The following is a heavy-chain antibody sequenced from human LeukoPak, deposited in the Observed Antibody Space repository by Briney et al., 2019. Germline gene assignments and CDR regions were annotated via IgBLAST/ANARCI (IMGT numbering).Heavy chain of an antibody. Sequence: GGSLRLSCAASGFTFSSYAMSGLRQAPGKGLEWVSAINSGGGTYYAVYGKGRFIITRDNFKNTVYLQMSSLRAEDTAVCFCAKGQTLGDGHVDFDYWGQGTLVTVSS. J-gene: IGHJ4*02. CDR2: INSGGGT. CDR1: GFTFSSYA. D-gene: IGHD5-24*01. CDR3: AKGQTLGDGHVDFDY. V-gene: IGHV3-23*01.